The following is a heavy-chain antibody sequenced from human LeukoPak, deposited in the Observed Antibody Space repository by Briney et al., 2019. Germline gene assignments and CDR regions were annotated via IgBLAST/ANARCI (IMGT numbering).Heavy chain of an antibody. CDR1: GFTFSSYA. CDR3: AKVLGGSGREYYYYYGING. V-gene: IGHV3-23*01. CDR2: ISGSGGST. D-gene: IGHD3-10*01. Sequence: GGSLRLSCAASGFTFSSYAMSWVRQAPGKGLEWVSAISGSGGSTYYADSVKGRFTISRDNSKNTLYLQMNSLRAEDTAVYYWAKVLGGSGREYYYYYGINGWGEGTTVTVSS. J-gene: IGHJ6*04.